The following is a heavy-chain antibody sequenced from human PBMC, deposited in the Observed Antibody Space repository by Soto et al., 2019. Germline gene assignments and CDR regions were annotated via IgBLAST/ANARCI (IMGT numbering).Heavy chain of an antibody. V-gene: IGHV4-61*01. CDR3: ARDNIAARKYYYGMDV. CDR2: IYYSGST. D-gene: IGHD6-6*01. J-gene: IGHJ6*02. CDR1: GGSVSSGSYY. Sequence: SETLSLTCIVSGGSVSSGSYYWSWIRQPPGKGLEWIGNIYYSGSTNYNPSLKRRVTISVDTSKNQFSLKLSSVTAADTAVYYCARDNIAARKYYYGMDVWGQGTTVTVSS.